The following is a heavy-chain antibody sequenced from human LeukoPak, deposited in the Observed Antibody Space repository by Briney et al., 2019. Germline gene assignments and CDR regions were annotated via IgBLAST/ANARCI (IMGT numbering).Heavy chain of an antibody. CDR1: GFTFSSYA. CDR3: AKLHSSSWYRN. CDR2: ISGSGGST. D-gene: IGHD6-13*01. Sequence: GGSLRLSCAASGFTFSSYAMSWVRQAPGKRLEWVSAISGSGGSTYYADSVKGRFTISRDNSKNTLYLQMNSLRAEDTAVYYCAKLHSSSWYRNWGQGTLVTVSS. J-gene: IGHJ4*02. V-gene: IGHV3-23*01.